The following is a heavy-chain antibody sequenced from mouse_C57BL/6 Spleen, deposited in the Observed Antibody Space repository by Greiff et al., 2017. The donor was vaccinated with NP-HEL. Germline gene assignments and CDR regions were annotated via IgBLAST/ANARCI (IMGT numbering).Heavy chain of an antibody. CDR3: ARGSDYDGRRFAY. CDR2: INPNNGGT. Sequence: EVQLQQSGPELVKPGASVKIPCKASGYTFTDYNMDWVKQSHGKSLEWIGDINPNNGGTNYNQKFKGKATLTVDKSSSTAYMELRSLTSEETAVYYYARGSDYDGRRFAYWGQGTLVTVSA. J-gene: IGHJ3*01. V-gene: IGHV1-18*01. D-gene: IGHD2-4*01. CDR1: GYTFTDYN.